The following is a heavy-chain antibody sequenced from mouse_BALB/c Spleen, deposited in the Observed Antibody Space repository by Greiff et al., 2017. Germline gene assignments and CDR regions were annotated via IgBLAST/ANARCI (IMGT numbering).Heavy chain of an antibody. Sequence: EVHLVESGGGLVKPGGSLKLSCAASGFTFSSYAMSWVRQTPEKRLEWVATISSGGSYTYYPDSVKGRFTISRDNAKNTLYLQMSSLRSEDTAMYYCARGERFSDYWGQGTTLTVSS. V-gene: IGHV5-9-3*01. D-gene: IGHD1-1*01. J-gene: IGHJ2*01. CDR1: GFTFSSYA. CDR2: ISSGGSYT. CDR3: ARGERFSDY.